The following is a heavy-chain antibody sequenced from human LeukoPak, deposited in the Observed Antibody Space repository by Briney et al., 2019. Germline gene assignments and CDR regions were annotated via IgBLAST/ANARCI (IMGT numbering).Heavy chain of an antibody. V-gene: IGHV3-23*01. J-gene: IGHJ6*02. CDR2: ISGSGGST. Sequence: QAGGSLRLSCAASGFTFSSYAMSWVRQAPGKGLEWVSAISGSGGSTYYADSVKGRFTISRDNSRNTLYLQMNSLRAEDTAVYYCARGAYYYYYGMDVWGQGTTVTVSS. CDR1: GFTFSSYA. CDR3: ARGAYYYYYGMDV.